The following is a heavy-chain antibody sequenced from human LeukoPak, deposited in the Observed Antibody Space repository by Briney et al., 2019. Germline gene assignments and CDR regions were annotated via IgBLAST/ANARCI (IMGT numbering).Heavy chain of an antibody. CDR1: GFTFSSYG. D-gene: IGHD3-22*01. Sequence: PGRSLRLSCAASGFTFSSYGMHWVRQAPGKGLEWVAVISYDGSNKYYADSVEGRFTISRDNSKNTLYLQMNSLRAEDTAVYYCAKSLIVVVYDAFDIWGQGTMVTVSS. V-gene: IGHV3-30*18. CDR2: ISYDGSNK. J-gene: IGHJ3*02. CDR3: AKSLIVVVYDAFDI.